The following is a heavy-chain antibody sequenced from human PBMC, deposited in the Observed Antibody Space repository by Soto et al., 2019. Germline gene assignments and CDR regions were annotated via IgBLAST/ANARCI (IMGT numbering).Heavy chain of an antibody. CDR1: GGSISSATW. D-gene: IGHD6-25*01. J-gene: IGHJ4*02. V-gene: IGHV4-4*02. Sequence: QVQLQESGPGLVKPSGTLSLTCAVSGGSISSATWWSWVRQAPGKGLEWIGQIDDSGGTEYNPSLKSRVTISIDKSTTQLYLELSSVTAADTGVYYCARHGGYNQYYCGQGTLVTVSS. CDR3: ARHGGYNQYY. CDR2: IDDSGGT.